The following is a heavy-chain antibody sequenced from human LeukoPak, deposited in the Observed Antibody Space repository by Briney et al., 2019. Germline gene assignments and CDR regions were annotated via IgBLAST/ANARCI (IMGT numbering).Heavy chain of an antibody. CDR2: INPSGDGT. CDR3: AREMAVPGRAFDY. CDR1: GYSFTNNY. D-gene: IGHD6-19*01. V-gene: IGHV1-46*01. J-gene: IGHJ4*02. Sequence: ASVKVSCKASGYSFTNNYIHWVRQAPGQGLEWMGVINPSGDGTSYAQKFQARVTITRDTSTSTVYMELSSLRSEDTAVYYCAREMAVPGRAFDYWGQGTLVTVSS.